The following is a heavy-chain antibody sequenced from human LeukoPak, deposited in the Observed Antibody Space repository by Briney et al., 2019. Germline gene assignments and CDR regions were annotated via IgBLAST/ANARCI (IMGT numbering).Heavy chain of an antibody. Sequence: PSETLSLTCTVSGGSISSSSYYWGWIRQPRGKGLEWIGSIYCSGSTYYNPSLKSRVTISVDTSKNQFSLKLSSVTAADTAVYYCARLEVALIDYWGQGTLVTVSS. D-gene: IGHD4/OR15-4a*01. CDR3: ARLEVALIDY. CDR2: IYCSGST. V-gene: IGHV4-39*01. CDR1: GGSISSSSYY. J-gene: IGHJ4*02.